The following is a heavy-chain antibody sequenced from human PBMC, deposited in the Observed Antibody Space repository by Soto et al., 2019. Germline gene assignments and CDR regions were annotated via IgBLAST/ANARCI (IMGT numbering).Heavy chain of an antibody. D-gene: IGHD3-10*02. V-gene: IGHV3-30-3*01. Sequence: QVQLVESGGGVVQPGRSLRLSCAASGFTFSSYAMHWVRQAPGKGLEWVAVISYDGSNKYYADSVKGRFTISRDNSKNTLYLQMKSLRSESAAVYYCARDPKARYYVSGAYYFDHWGQGTLVTVSS. CDR2: ISYDGSNK. CDR1: GFTFSSYA. J-gene: IGHJ4*02. CDR3: ARDPKARYYVSGAYYFDH.